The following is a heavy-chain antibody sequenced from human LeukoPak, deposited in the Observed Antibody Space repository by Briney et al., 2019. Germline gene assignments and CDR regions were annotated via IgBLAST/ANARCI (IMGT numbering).Heavy chain of an antibody. CDR3: AKPDYDYVWGSYQYTGGAY. D-gene: IGHD3-16*02. Sequence: GGSLRLSCAASGFTFSSYAMSWVRQAPGKGLEWVSAISGSGGSTYYADSVKGRFTISRDNSKNTLYLQMNSLRAEDTAVYYCAKPDYDYVWGSYQYTGGAYWGQGTLVTVSS. V-gene: IGHV3-23*01. CDR1: GFTFSSYA. CDR2: ISGSGGST. J-gene: IGHJ4*02.